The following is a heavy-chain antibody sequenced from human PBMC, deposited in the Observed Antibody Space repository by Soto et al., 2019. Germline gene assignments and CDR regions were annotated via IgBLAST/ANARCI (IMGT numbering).Heavy chain of an antibody. CDR3: ARGEGSGWYYYLFSS. D-gene: IGHD6-19*01. CDR2: INPNSGGT. V-gene: IGHV1-2*04. J-gene: IGHJ4*02. Sequence: KVSCKASGYTFTGYYMRLVRQAPGQGLERIEWINPNSGGTKYAQKLQVWVTMTRDTSISTAYMELSRLRSDDTAVYYCARGEGSGWYYYLFSSWGRGTMVRVSS. CDR1: GYTFTGYY.